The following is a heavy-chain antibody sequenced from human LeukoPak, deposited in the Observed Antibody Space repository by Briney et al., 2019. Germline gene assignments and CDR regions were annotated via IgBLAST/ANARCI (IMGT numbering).Heavy chain of an antibody. J-gene: IGHJ4*02. CDR2: IYSGGST. CDR3: ARHNDFWSGYDY. CDR1: GFTVSSNY. Sequence: PGGSLRLSCAASGFTVSSNYMSSVRQAPGKGLEWVSVIYSGGSTYYADSVKGRFTISRDNCKNTLYLQMNSLRAEDTAVYYCARHNDFWSGYDYWGQGTLVTVSS. D-gene: IGHD3-3*01. V-gene: IGHV3-53*01.